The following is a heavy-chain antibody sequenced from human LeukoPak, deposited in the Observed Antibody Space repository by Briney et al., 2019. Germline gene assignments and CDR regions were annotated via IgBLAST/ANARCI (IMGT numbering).Heavy chain of an antibody. Sequence: GASVTVSYTASGYTFTIYGISWVRQAPGQGGEGMGWISAYNGNTNYPQKLQGRVTMTTDTSTSTAYMELRSLRSAATAVYYCPTLRYCSGGSCYYDRSYNYSYSMAVWGQGTTVTVSS. D-gene: IGHD2-15*01. CDR1: GYTFTIYG. CDR3: PTLRYCSGGSCYYDRSYNYSYSMAV. J-gene: IGHJ6*02. V-gene: IGHV1-18*01. CDR2: ISAYNGNT.